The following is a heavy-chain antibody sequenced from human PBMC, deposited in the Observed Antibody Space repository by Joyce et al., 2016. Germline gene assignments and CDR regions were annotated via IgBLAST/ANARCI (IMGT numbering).Heavy chain of an antibody. CDR2: VDPEEGET. D-gene: IGHD3-10*01. J-gene: IGHJ6*03. V-gene: IGHV1-69-2*01. Sequence: EVQLVQSGAEVKKPGATVKISCKVSGYTFTDYYMHWVKQAPGKGLEWMGLVDPEEGETLYAEKFQGRVTITAGTSTDTAYMELSSLRSEDTAVYYCATVDYYYGSGTPRDYYYYMDVWGKGTTVTVSS. CDR3: ATVDYYYGSGTPRDYYYYMDV. CDR1: GYTFTDYY.